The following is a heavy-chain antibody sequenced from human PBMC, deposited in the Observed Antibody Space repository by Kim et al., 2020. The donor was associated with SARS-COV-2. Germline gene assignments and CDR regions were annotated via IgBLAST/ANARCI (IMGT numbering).Heavy chain of an antibody. CDR3: ARAPYCSGGSCYFDY. V-gene: IGHV3-48*02. Sequence: DSVKGRFTNSRDNAKNSLYRQMNSLRDEDTAVYYCARAPYCSGGSCYFDYWGQGTLVTVSS. D-gene: IGHD2-15*01. J-gene: IGHJ4*02.